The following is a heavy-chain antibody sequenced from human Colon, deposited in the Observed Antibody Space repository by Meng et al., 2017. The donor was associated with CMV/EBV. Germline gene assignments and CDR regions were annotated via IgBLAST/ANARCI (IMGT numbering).Heavy chain of an antibody. CDR1: GFIFSNYA. Sequence: GESLKISCAASGFIFSNYAMHWVRQAPGKGLEWVAFMSYDGGYIYYPDSVKGRFTISRDNSRTTLYLQMNSLRAEDTAVYYCATEGAGGAGSGGDAFDLWGQGTMVTVSS. V-gene: IGHV3-30-3*01. CDR2: MSYDGGYI. D-gene: IGHD4/OR15-4a*01. J-gene: IGHJ3*01. CDR3: ATEGAGGAGSGGDAFDL.